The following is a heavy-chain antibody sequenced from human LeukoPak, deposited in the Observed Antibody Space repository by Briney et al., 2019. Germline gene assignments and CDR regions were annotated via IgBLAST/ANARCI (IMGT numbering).Heavy chain of an antibody. J-gene: IGHJ4*02. Sequence: SVKVSCKASGGTFSSYAISWVRQAPGQGLEWMGGIIPIFGTANYAQKFQGRVTITTDESTSTAYMELSSLRSEDTAVYYCAKFLPTHIVVANYYFDYWGQGTLVTVSS. CDR3: AKFLPTHIVVANYYFDY. CDR1: GGTFSSYA. V-gene: IGHV1-69*05. D-gene: IGHD2-21*01. CDR2: IIPIFGTA.